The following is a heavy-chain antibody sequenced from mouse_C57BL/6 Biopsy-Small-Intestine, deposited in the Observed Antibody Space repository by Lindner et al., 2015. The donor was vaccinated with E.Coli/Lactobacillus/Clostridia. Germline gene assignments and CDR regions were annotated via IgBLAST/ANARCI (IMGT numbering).Heavy chain of an antibody. Sequence: VQLQESGAELVRPGTSVKMSCKASGYTFTNYWINWAKQRPGHGLEWIGDIYPGGGYTNYNEKFKGKATLTADKSSSTAYMQFTSLTSEDSAIYYCARSNYDYFDYWGQGTTLTVPS. J-gene: IGHJ2*01. CDR3: ARSNYDYFDY. V-gene: IGHV1-63*01. CDR2: IYPGGGYT. CDR1: GYTFTNYW. D-gene: IGHD1-1*01.